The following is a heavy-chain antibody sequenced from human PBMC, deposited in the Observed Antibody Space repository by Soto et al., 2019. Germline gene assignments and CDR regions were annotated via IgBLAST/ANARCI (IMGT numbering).Heavy chain of an antibody. CDR1: GYTFTSYD. Sequence: ASVKVSCKASGYTFTSYDINWVRHATGQGXEWMGWMNPNSGNTGYAQKFQGRVTMTRNTSISTAYMELSSLRSEDTAVYYCARIGYCSGGSCYLGSNWFDPWGQGTLVTVSS. CDR3: ARIGYCSGGSCYLGSNWFDP. J-gene: IGHJ5*02. CDR2: MNPNSGNT. V-gene: IGHV1-8*01. D-gene: IGHD2-15*01.